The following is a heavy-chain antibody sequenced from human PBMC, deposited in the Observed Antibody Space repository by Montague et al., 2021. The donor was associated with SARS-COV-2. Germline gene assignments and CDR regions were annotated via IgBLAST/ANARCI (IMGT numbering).Heavy chain of an antibody. V-gene: IGHV3-21*01. Sequence: SLRLSCAASGFTFSSYSMNWVRQAPGKGLEWVSSISSSSSYIYYADSVKGRFTISRDNAKNSLYLQMNSLRAEDTAVYYCARDPYYDILTGYYNYWGQGTLVTVFS. CDR3: ARDPYYDILTGYYNY. D-gene: IGHD3-9*01. J-gene: IGHJ4*02. CDR1: GFTFSSYS. CDR2: ISSSSSYI.